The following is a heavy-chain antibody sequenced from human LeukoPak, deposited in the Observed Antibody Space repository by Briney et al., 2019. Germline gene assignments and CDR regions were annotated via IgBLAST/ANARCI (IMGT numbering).Heavy chain of an antibody. CDR3: AKVGARSWNYYYYYYMDV. J-gene: IGHJ6*03. CDR2: ISYDGSNK. CDR1: GFTFSSYG. V-gene: IGHV3-30*18. D-gene: IGHD3-16*01. Sequence: PGRSLRLSCAASGFTFSSYGMHWVRQAPGKGLEWVAVISYDGSNKYYADSVKGRFTISRDNSKNTLYLQMNSLRAEDTAVYYCAKVGARSWNYYYYYYMDVWGKGTTVTVSS.